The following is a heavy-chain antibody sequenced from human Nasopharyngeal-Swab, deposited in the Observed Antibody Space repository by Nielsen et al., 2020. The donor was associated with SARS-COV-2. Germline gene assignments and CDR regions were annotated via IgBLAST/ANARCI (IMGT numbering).Heavy chain of an antibody. J-gene: IGHJ3*02. D-gene: IGHD3-10*01. CDR2: IRSKANSYAT. V-gene: IGHV3-73*01. CDR1: GFTFSGSA. Sequence: GESLKISCAASGFTFSGSAMHWVRQASGKGLEWVGRIRSKANSYATAYAASVKGRFTIPRDDSKNTAYLQMNSLKTEDTAVYYCTRRAESGDAAFDIWGQGTMVTVSS. CDR3: TRRAESGDAAFDI.